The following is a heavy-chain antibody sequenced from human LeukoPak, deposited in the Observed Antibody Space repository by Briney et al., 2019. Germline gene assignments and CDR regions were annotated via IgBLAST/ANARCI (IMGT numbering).Heavy chain of an antibody. CDR2: ISPYNGNT. J-gene: IGHJ5*02. V-gene: IGHV1-18*01. Sequence: GASVKVSCKASGYNFTNYDISWVRQAPGRGLEWMGWISPYNGNTNYAQKVQGRVTMTTDTSKTAYMELRSLRSDDTAVYYCARGGLVGVYNWFDPWGQGTLVTVSS. D-gene: IGHD1-26*01. CDR3: ARGGLVGVYNWFDP. CDR1: GYNFTNYD.